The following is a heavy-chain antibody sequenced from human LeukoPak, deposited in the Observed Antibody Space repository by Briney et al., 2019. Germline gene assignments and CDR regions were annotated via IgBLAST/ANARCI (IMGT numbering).Heavy chain of an antibody. D-gene: IGHD6-19*01. CDR2: IYSGGST. V-gene: IGHV3-53*01. Sequence: GGSLRLSCAASGFTVSSNYMSWVRQAPGKGLEWVSVIYSGGSTYYADSVQGRFTISRDNSKNTLYLQMNSLRAEDTAVYYCARWPYSSGWPEAFDIWGQGTMVTVSS. CDR1: GFTVSSNY. CDR3: ARWPYSSGWPEAFDI. J-gene: IGHJ3*02.